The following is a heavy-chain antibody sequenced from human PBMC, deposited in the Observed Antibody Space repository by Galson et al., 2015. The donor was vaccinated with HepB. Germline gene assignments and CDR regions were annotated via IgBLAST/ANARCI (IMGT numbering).Heavy chain of an antibody. CDR2: ISSTSNSL. CDR3: ARHEESYDRSGYRYIYYGMDV. D-gene: IGHD3-22*01. Sequence: SLRLSCAASGFTFTKYTMNWVRQAPGKGLEWISCISSTSNSLYYADSVKGRFTISRDNAKNSLYLQMNSLRPEDTAMYYCARHEESYDRSGYRYIYYGMDVWGQGTTVTVSS. V-gene: IGHV3-48*01. CDR1: GFTFTKYT. J-gene: IGHJ6*02.